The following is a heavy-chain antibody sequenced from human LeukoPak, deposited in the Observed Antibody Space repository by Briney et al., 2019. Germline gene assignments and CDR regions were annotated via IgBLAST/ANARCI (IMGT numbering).Heavy chain of an antibody. Sequence: GGSLRLSCAASGFTFGPYAMTWVRLAPGKGLQWVAYISWDSTTIHYSDSVRGRFTISRDNAKNSLYLQMNSLRVEDTAVYYCARDADGNTDHWGQGTLVTVSS. CDR1: GFTFGPYA. J-gene: IGHJ4*02. V-gene: IGHV3-48*04. CDR3: ARDADGNTDH. CDR2: ISWDSTTI.